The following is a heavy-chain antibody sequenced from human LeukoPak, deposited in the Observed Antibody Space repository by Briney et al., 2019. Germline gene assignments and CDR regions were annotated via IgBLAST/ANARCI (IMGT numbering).Heavy chain of an antibody. J-gene: IGHJ4*02. Sequence: PSXTLSLTCTVSGGSISSYYWSWIRQPPGKGLEWIGYIYYSGSKNYNPSLKRRVTISLDTSKNQFSLKLSSVTAADTAVYYCARDVAGFDYWGQGTLVTVSS. CDR2: IYYSGSK. CDR1: GGSISSYY. D-gene: IGHD6-13*01. V-gene: IGHV4-59*01. CDR3: ARDVAGFDY.